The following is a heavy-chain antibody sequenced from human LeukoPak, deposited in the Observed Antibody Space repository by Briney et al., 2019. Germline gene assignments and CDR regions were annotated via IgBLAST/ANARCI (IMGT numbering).Heavy chain of an antibody. CDR2: ISGSGGST. D-gene: IGHD5-12*01. J-gene: IGHJ4*02. Sequence: GGSLRLSCAASGFTFSSYAMSWVRQAPGKGLEWVSAISGSGGSTYYADSVKGRFTISRDNAKNSLYLQLNSLRAEDTAVYYCARDLDIVATAYWGQGTLVTVSS. CDR1: GFTFSSYA. V-gene: IGHV3-23*01. CDR3: ARDLDIVATAY.